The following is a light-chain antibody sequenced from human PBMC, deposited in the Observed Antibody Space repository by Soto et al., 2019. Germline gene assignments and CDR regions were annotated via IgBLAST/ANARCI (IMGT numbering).Light chain of an antibody. CDR2: GAT. V-gene: IGKV3-15*01. CDR3: QQYNIWPYT. J-gene: IGKJ2*01. Sequence: EILMTQSPATLSLSPGEGVTLSCRAAQDVTNSVAWYQQKSGQAPRLLISGATARAPGIPARFSGSGSGTEFTLTISSLQSEDFAVYFCQQYNIWPYTFGQGTKVDIK. CDR1: QDVTNS.